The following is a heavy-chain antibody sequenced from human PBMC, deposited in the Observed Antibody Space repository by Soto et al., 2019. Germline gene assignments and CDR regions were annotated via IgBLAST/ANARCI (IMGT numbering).Heavy chain of an antibody. J-gene: IGHJ6*02. CDR2: ISGYNGNT. Sequence: QVQLVQYGAEVKKPGASVTVSCKTSGYTFSNYGINSVRQAPGQGLEWMGWISGYNGNTNYAQTVQGRVTMTTDTSTGTVYMELRSLKSDDTAIYYCSRFIMVGGWFDPNYYHGMDVWGQGTTVTVSS. V-gene: IGHV1-18*01. CDR1: GYTFSNYG. D-gene: IGHD6-19*01. CDR3: SRFIMVGGWFDPNYYHGMDV.